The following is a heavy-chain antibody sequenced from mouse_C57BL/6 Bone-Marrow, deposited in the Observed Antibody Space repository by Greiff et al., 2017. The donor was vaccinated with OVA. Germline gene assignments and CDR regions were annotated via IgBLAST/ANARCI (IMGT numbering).Heavy chain of an antibody. D-gene: IGHD1-1*01. V-gene: IGHV2-5*01. Sequence: VKLMESGPGLVQPSQSLSITCTVSGFSLTSYGVHWVRQSPGKGLEWLGVIWRGGSTDYNAAFMSRLSITKDNTKSQVFFKMNSLQADDTAIYYCAKITTVGWYFDVWGTGTTVTVSS. CDR3: AKITTVGWYFDV. CDR1: GFSLTSYG. CDR2: IWRGGST. J-gene: IGHJ1*03.